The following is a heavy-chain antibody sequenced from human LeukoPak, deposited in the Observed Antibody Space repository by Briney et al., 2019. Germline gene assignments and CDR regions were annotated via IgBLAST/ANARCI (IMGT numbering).Heavy chain of an antibody. CDR1: GGSISSGGYY. CDR2: IYYSGST. D-gene: IGHD3-22*01. CDR3: ARGRRYYDSSGYPADY. J-gene: IGHJ4*02. Sequence: PSETLSLTCTVSGGSISSGGYYWSWIRQHPGKGLEWIGYIYYSGSTYYNPSLKSRVTISVDTSKNQFSLKLSSVTAADTAVYYCARGRRYYDSSGYPADYWGQGTLVTVSS. V-gene: IGHV4-31*03.